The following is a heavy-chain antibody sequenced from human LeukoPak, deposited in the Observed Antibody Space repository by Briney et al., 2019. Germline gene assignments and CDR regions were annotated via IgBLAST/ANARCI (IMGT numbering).Heavy chain of an antibody. Sequence: SETLSLTCTVSGGSISSSSYYWGWIRQPPGKGLEWIGSIYYSGSTYYNPSLKSRVTISVDTSKNQFSLKLSSVTAADTAVYYCARDRGGLDYWGQGTPVTVSS. CDR3: ARDRGGLDY. CDR2: IYYSGST. D-gene: IGHD2-15*01. J-gene: IGHJ4*02. CDR1: GGSISSSSYY. V-gene: IGHV4-39*07.